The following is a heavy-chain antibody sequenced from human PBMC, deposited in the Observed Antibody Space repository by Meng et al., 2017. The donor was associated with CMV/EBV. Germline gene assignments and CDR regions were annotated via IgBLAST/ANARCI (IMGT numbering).Heavy chain of an antibody. CDR3: ARTGIAAAGHNWFDP. CDR2: IYYSGST. V-gene: IGHV4-31*02. Sequence: SGGSISSGGYYWRWLRQHPGKGLEWIGYIYYSGSTYYNPSLKSRVTISVDTSKNQFSLKLSSVTAADTAVYYCARTGIAAAGHNWFDPWGQGTLVTVSS. J-gene: IGHJ5*02. CDR1: GGSISSGGYY. D-gene: IGHD6-13*01.